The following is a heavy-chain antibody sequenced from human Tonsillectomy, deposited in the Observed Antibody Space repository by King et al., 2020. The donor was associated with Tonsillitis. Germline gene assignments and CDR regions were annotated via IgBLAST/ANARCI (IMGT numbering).Heavy chain of an antibody. D-gene: IGHD3-10*01. CDR2: IFSSGHT. Sequence: QLQESGPGLVKPSETLSLTCSVSGGSITPYYWSWVRQPAGKGLEWLGRIFSSGHTNYNPSLKGRLTMSVDTSNNQFSLKLTSVTAADTAVYFFAIGPWGFEENSYYGMEVWGQGTTVTVSS. V-gene: IGHV4-4*07. CDR3: AIGPWGFEENSYYGMEV. J-gene: IGHJ6*02. CDR1: GGSITPYY.